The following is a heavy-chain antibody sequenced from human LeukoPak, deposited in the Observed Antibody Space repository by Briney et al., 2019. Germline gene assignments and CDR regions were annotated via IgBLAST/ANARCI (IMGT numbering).Heavy chain of an antibody. V-gene: IGHV3-48*01. CDR2: ISSSSSTI. CDR1: GFTFSSYS. D-gene: IGHD2-2*01. CDR3: ARVEVTVRHCSSTSCTGGY. Sequence: PGGSLRLSCAASGFTFSSYSMNWVRQAPGKGLEWVSYISSSSSTIYYADSVKGRFTISRDNAKNSLYLQMNSLRAEDTAVYYCARVEVTVRHCSSTSCTGGYWGQGTLVTVSS. J-gene: IGHJ4*02.